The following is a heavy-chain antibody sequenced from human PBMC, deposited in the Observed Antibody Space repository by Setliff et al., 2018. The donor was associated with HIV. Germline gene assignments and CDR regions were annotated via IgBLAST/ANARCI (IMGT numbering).Heavy chain of an antibody. V-gene: IGHV1-18*01. J-gene: IGHJ6*03. Sequence: ASVKVSCKASGYTFINYHIIWVRQAPGQGLEWVGPISASSVSTNYTQGRVTMTTDISTNTAYMELRSLRSADSAVYYCARVPVSNYYYYMDVWGKGTTVTVSS. CDR3: ARVPVSNYYYYMDV. CDR2: ISASSVST. CDR1: GYTFINYH.